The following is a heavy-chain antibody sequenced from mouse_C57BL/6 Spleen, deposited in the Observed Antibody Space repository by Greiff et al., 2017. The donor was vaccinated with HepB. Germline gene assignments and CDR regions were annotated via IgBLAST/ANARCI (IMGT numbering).Heavy chain of an antibody. CDR2: IHPSDSDT. V-gene: IGHV1-74*01. Sequence: QVQLQQPGAELVKPGASVKVSCKASGYTFTSYWMHWVKQRPGQGLEWIGRIHPSDSDTNYNQKFKGKATLTVDNASSTAYMQLSSLTSEDAAVYYCAKRDYYGGGNWFAYWGQGTLVTVSA. J-gene: IGHJ3*01. D-gene: IGHD1-1*01. CDR3: AKRDYYGGGNWFAY. CDR1: GYTFTSYW.